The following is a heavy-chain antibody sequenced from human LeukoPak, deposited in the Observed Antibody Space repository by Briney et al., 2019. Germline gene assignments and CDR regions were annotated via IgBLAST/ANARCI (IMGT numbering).Heavy chain of an antibody. CDR1: GFTFSSYS. V-gene: IGHV3-21*01. CDR2: ISSSSSYI. Sequence: PGGSLRLSCAASGFTFSSYSMNWVRQAPGKGLEWVSSISSSSSYIYYADSVKGRFTIPRDNAKNSLYLQMNSLRAEDTAVYYCARMRSGSFGMDYWGRGTLVTVSS. J-gene: IGHJ4*02. D-gene: IGHD1-26*01. CDR3: ARMRSGSFGMDY.